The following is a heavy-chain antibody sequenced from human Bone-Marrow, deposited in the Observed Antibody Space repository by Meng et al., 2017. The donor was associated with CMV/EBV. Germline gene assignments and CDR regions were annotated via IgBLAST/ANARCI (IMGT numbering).Heavy chain of an antibody. CDR1: GASIKNYN. Sequence: QGQIHEAGPGLWKPSETLSLTCIVSGASIKNYNWNWVRQPAGQGLEWIGLIQVIGHTVYNPSLKSRVTVSLDASKSQFSLTLNSVTAADTATYYCAGSRPGGGACDYWGQGILVTVSS. D-gene: IGHD3-16*01. CDR3: AGSRPGGGACDY. V-gene: IGHV4-4*07. J-gene: IGHJ4*02. CDR2: IQVIGHT.